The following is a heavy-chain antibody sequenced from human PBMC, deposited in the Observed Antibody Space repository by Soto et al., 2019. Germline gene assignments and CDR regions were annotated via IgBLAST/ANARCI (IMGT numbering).Heavy chain of an antibody. CDR3: ARGMGYSGLGRFDP. J-gene: IGHJ5*02. V-gene: IGHV4-31*03. CDR2: IYYSGST. Sequence: SETLSLTCTVSGGSISSGGYYWSWIRQHPGKGLEWIGYIYYSGSTYYNPSLKSRVTISVDTSKNQFSLKLSSVTAADTAVYYCARGMGYSGLGRFDPWGQGTLVTVSS. CDR1: GGSISSGGYY. D-gene: IGHD5-12*01.